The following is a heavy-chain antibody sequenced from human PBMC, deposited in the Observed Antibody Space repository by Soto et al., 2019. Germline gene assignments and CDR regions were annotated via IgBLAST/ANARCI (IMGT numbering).Heavy chain of an antibody. CDR2: IIPIFCTA. J-gene: IGHJ6*02. D-gene: IGHD5-12*01. V-gene: IGHV1-69*01. CDR3: ERELWDVEMATLSYYCDGMDV. Sequence: QVQLVQSGAEVKKPGSSVKVSCKASGGTFSSYAISWVRQAPGQGLEWMGGIIPIFCTANYAQKFQVRVTISEDESTSTDYMALRGLRSEATAVYYFERELWDVEMATLSYYCDGMDVWGQGTTVTVSS. CDR1: GGTFSSYA.